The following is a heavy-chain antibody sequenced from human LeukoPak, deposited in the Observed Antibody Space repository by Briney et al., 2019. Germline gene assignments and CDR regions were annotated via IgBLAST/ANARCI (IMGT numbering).Heavy chain of an antibody. Sequence: PGGSLRLSCAASGFTFSSYWTHWVRQAPGKGLVWVSRINSDGSSTSYADSVKGRFTISRDNAKNTLYLQMNSLRAEDTDVYYCAGDRGGRLLLQNSPLDYWGQGTLVTVSS. D-gene: IGHD2-21*01. V-gene: IGHV3-74*01. CDR2: INSDGSST. CDR1: GFTFSSYW. CDR3: AGDRGGRLLLQNSPLDY. J-gene: IGHJ4*02.